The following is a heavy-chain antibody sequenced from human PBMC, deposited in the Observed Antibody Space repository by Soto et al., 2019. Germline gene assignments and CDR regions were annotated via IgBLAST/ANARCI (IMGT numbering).Heavy chain of an antibody. D-gene: IGHD2-21*02. V-gene: IGHV2-5*02. J-gene: IGHJ2*01. CDR2: IYWDDDK. CDR1: GFSLSTSGVG. CDR3: AHRGGGDYNWYFDL. Sequence: QITLKESGPTLVKPTQTLTLTCTFSGFSLSTSGVGVGWIRQPPGKALEWLALIYWDDDKRYSPSLKSRLTITKETSKNQVVLTMTTMDPVDTATYYCAHRGGGDYNWYFDLWGRGTLVTVSS.